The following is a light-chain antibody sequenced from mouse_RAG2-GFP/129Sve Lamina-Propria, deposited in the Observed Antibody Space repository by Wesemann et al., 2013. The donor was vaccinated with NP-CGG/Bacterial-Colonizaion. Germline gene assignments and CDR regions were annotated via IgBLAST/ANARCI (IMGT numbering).Light chain of an antibody. CDR3: QQYSSYPYMYT. V-gene: IGKV6-13*01. J-gene: IGKJ2*01. Sequence: DIVMTQSQKFMSTTVGDRVSITCKASQNVGTAVAWYQQKPGQSPKLLIYSASNRYTGVPDRFTGSGSGTDFTLTISNMQSEDLADYFCQQYSSYPYMYTFGGGTKLEIK. CDR2: SAS. CDR1: QNVGTA.